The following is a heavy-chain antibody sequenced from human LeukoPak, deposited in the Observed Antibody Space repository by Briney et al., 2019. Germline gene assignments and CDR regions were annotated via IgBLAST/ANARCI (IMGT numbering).Heavy chain of an antibody. CDR1: GGSFSGYY. J-gene: IGHJ4*02. D-gene: IGHD1-26*01. CDR3: ALVGAAS. V-gene: IGHV4-34*01. CDR2: INHSGST. Sequence: PSEALSLTCAAYGGSFSGYYWSWIRQPPGKGLEWIGEINHSGSTNYNPSLKSRVTISVDTSKNQFSLKLSSVTAADTAVYYCALVGAASWGQGTLVTVSS.